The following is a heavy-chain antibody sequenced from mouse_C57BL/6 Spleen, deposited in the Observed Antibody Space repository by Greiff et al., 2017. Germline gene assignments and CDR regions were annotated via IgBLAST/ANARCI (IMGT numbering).Heavy chain of an antibody. V-gene: IGHV5-6*01. CDR3: ARGGYDYDYFDY. J-gene: IGHJ2*01. CDR2: ISSGGSYT. CDR1: GFTFSSYG. Sequence: EVKLVESGGDLVNPGGSLKLSCAASGFTFSSYGMSWVRQTPDKRLEWVATISSGGSYTYYPDSVKGRFTISRDNAKNTLYLQMSSLKSEDTAMYYCARGGYDYDYFDYWGQGTTLTVSS. D-gene: IGHD2-4*01.